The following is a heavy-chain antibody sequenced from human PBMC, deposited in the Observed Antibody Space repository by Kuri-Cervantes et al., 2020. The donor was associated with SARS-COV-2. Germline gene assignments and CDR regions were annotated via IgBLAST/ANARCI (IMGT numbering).Heavy chain of an antibody. J-gene: IGHJ6*03. CDR1: GGSISSGSYY. V-gene: IGHV4-61*02. CDR2: IYTSGST. CDR3: ARGGLAVAGGQDYYYYMDV. D-gene: IGHD6-19*01. Sequence: LRLSCTVSGGSISSGSYYWSWTRQPAGKGLEWIGRIYTSGSTNYNPSLKSRVTISVDTSKNQFSLKLSSVTAADTAVYYCARGGLAVAGGQDYYYYMDVWGKGTTVTVSS.